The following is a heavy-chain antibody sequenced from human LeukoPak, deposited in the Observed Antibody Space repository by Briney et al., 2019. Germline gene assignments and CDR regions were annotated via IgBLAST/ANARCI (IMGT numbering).Heavy chain of an antibody. CDR2: IYYSGST. CDR3: GSTYSSSWYNWFDL. Sequence: KTSETLSLTCTVSGGSISSYYWSWIRHPPGKGLEWIGYIYYSGSTNYNPSLKSRVTISVDTSKNQFSLKLSSVTAADSAVYKWGSTYSSSWYNWFDLWGQGTLVTVSS. D-gene: IGHD6-13*01. V-gene: IGHV4-59*01. CDR1: GGSISSYY. J-gene: IGHJ5*02.